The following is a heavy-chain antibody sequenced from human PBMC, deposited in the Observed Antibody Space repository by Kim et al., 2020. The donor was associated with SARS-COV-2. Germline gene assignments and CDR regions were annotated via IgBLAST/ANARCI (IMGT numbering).Heavy chain of an antibody. CDR1: GFTFGDYA. D-gene: IGHD3-9*01. V-gene: IGHV3-49*04. J-gene: IGHJ5*02. Sequence: GGSLRLSCTASGFTFGDYAMSWVRQAPGKGLEWVGFIRSKAYGGTTEYAASVKGRFTISRDDSKSIAYLQMNSLKTEDTAVYYCTRDRVDILTGYFHWFDPWGQGTLVTVSS. CDR2: IRSKAYGGTT. CDR3: TRDRVDILTGYFHWFDP.